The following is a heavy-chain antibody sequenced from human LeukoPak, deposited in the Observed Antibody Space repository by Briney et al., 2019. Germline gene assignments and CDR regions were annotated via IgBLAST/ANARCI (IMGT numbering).Heavy chain of an antibody. V-gene: IGHV3-73*01. CDR1: GFTFSGSA. Sequence: GGSLRLSCAASGFTFSGSAMHWVRQASGKGLEWVGRIRSKANSYATAYAASVKGRFTISRDDSKNTAYLQMNSLRAEDTAVYYCAKDKGSGSYYYDYWGQGTLVTVSS. D-gene: IGHD1-26*01. CDR2: IRSKANSYAT. J-gene: IGHJ4*02. CDR3: AKDKGSGSYYYDY.